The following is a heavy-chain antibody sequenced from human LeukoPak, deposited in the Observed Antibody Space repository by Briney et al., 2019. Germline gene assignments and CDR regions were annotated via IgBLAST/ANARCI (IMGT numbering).Heavy chain of an antibody. CDR2: INPNSGVT. J-gene: IGHJ4*02. Sequence: WASVKVSCKASGYTFSAYYMEGVRQAPGQGLEWMGWINPNSGVTNYGQEFQGRLTRTRDTSISTAYMELSSLTSDDTAVYYCARALPDSQAYSGYVTKPYHFDYWGQGTLVAVS. CDR3: ARALPDSQAYSGYVTKPYHFDY. D-gene: IGHD5-12*01. V-gene: IGHV1-2*02. CDR1: GYTFSAYY.